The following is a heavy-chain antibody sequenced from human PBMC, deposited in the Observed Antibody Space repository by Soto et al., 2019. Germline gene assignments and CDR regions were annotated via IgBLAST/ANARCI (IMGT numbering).Heavy chain of an antibody. V-gene: IGHV3-33*01. CDR2: IWYDGSNK. D-gene: IGHD3-9*01. J-gene: IGHJ6*03. CDR1: GFTFSSYG. CDR3: ARDSQLTYYSMDV. Sequence: QVQLVESGGGVVQPGRSLRLSCAASGFTFSSYGMHWVRQAPGKGLEWVAVIWYDGSNKYYADSVKGRFTISRDNSKNSLYLQMNSLRAEATAVYYCARDSQLTYYSMDVWGKGTTVTFSS.